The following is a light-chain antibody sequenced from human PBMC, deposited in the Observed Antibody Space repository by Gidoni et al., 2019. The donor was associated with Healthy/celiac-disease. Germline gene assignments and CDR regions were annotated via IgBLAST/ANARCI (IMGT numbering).Light chain of an antibody. J-gene: IGKJ1*01. CDR3: QQYYSFPWT. CDR1: QGISSH. V-gene: IGKV1D-8*04. CDR2: AAS. Sequence: VILMTQSPSLLSASTGDRVIISCRMSQGISSHLAWYQQKPGKAPELLIYAASTLQSGVPSRFSGSGSGTDFTLTIRCLQSEDFATYYCQQYYSFPWTFXQXTKVEIK.